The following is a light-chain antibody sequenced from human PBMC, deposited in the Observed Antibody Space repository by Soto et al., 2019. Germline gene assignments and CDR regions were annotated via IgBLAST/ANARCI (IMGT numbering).Light chain of an antibody. V-gene: IGKV3-20*01. CDR1: QSLITRY. J-gene: IGKJ5*01. Sequence: IVLTQSPGTLSLFPGERATLSCRASQSLITRYLAWYQQKPGQAPRLLIYGASSRATGIPDRFSGSGSGTDFYLTISRLEPEDFAVYSCQQYGTSPTFGQGTRLEIK. CDR2: GAS. CDR3: QQYGTSPT.